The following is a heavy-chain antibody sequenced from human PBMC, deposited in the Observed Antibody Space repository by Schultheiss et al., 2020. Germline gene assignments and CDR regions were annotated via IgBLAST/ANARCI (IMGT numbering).Heavy chain of an antibody. CDR1: GGSISNSNW. V-gene: IGHV4-4*02. CDR2: IYHSGST. J-gene: IGHJ5*02. D-gene: IGHD2-15*01. Sequence: SETLSLTCDVSGGSISNSNWWSWVRQPPGKGLEWIGEIYHSGSTSYNPSLKSRVTISVDKSKNQFSLKLRSVTVADTAVYYCARKEKSYCSGGSCHSGGWFDPWGQGTLVTVS. CDR3: ARKEKSYCSGGSCHSGGWFDP.